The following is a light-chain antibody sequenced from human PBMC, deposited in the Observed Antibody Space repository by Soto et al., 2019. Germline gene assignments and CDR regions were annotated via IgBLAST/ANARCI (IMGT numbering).Light chain of an antibody. CDR2: SNY. CDR1: NSNIGSNP. CDR3: AAWDDRLSDLL. V-gene: IGLV1-44*01. J-gene: IGLJ2*01. Sequence: QSVLTQQPSASGTPGKRVTISCSGSNSNIGSNPVHWYQQFPGTAPKVLIYSNYQRPSGVPDRISGSKSGTSASLAISGLQSEDEADYYCAAWDDRLSDLLFGGGTKVTVL.